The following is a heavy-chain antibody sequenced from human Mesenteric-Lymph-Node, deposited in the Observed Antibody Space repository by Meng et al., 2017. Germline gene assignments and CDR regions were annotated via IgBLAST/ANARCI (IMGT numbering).Heavy chain of an antibody. J-gene: IGHJ4*02. CDR1: GYSVSSDSY. Sequence: GSLRLSCAVSGYSVSSDSYWGWIRQPPGKGLEWIGSIYHSGSPYYNPSLKSRVTISLDTSKNQFSVKLSSVTAADTAVYYCARQDSSSWPLLGYYFDYWGQGTLVTVSS. CDR3: ARQDSSSWPLLGYYFDY. CDR2: IYHSGSP. D-gene: IGHD6-13*01. V-gene: IGHV4-38-2*01.